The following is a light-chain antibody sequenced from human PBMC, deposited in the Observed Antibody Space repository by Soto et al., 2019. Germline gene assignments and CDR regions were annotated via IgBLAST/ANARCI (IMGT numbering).Light chain of an antibody. V-gene: IGKV1-5*01. CDR1: QSIGTW. CDR3: QQYSGP. CDR2: DAS. J-gene: IGKJ2*01. Sequence: DIQMTQSPSTLSASVGDRVTITCRASQSIGTWLAWYQQKPGKAPKVLIYDASNLESGVPSRFSGSGSGTEFTLTISGLQPDYFATYYCQQYSGPFGQGTKLEIK.